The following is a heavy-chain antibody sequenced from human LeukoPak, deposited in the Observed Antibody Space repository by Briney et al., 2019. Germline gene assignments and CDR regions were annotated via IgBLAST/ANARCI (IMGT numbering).Heavy chain of an antibody. D-gene: IGHD3-22*01. Sequence: SETLSLTCTVSGGSISSYYWSWIRQPPGKGLEWIGYIYYNGSTKYNPSLKSRVTISVDTSKNQFSLKLSSVTAADTAVYYCARGQDDSSGYYYAPYWYFDLWGRGTLVTVSS. V-gene: IGHV4-59*12. CDR3: ARGQDDSSGYYYAPYWYFDL. CDR2: IYYNGST. CDR1: GGSISSYY. J-gene: IGHJ2*01.